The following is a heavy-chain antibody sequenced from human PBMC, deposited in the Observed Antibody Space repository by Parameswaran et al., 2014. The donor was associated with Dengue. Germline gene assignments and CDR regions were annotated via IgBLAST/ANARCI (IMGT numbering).Heavy chain of an antibody. J-gene: IGHJ6*04. CDR2: ISGDGGST. Sequence: WIRQPPGKGLEWVSLISGDGGSTYYADSVKGRFTISRDNSKNSLYLQMNSLRTEDTALYYCAKDLGYSYGYGYYYYGMDVWAKDHGHRLL. V-gene: IGHV3-43*02. D-gene: IGHD5-18*01. CDR3: AKDLGYSYGYGYYYYGMDV.